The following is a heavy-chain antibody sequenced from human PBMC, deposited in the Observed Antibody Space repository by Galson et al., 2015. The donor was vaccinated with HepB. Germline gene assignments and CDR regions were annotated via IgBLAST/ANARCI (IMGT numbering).Heavy chain of an antibody. V-gene: IGHV3-64D*06. J-gene: IGHJ4*02. Sequence: SLRLSCAASGFTFSSYAMHWVRQAPGKGLEYVSAISSNGGSTYYADSVKGRFTISRDNSKNTLYLQMSSLRAEDTAVYYCVKIRSFEFDYWGQGTLVTVSS. D-gene: IGHD3-10*01. CDR1: GFTFSSYA. CDR3: VKIRSFEFDY. CDR2: ISSNGGST.